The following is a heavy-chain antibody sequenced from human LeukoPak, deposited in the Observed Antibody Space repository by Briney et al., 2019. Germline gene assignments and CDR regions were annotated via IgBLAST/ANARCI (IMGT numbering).Heavy chain of an antibody. CDR1: GFTFDTTD. Sequence: PGGSLRLSCAASGFTFDTTDMTWVRQAPGKGPEWLSCISGTGDRTYYADSVRGRFTISRDNSKNTLYLQMNSLRAEDTAVYYCAKRRRYSSGAYYYYGMDVWGQGTTVTVSS. V-gene: IGHV3-23*01. D-gene: IGHD6-19*01. CDR2: ISGTGDRT. J-gene: IGHJ6*02. CDR3: AKRRRYSSGAYYYYGMDV.